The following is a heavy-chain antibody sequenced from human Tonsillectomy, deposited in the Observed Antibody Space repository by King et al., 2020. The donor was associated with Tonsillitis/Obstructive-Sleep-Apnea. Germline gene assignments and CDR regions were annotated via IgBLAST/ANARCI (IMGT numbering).Heavy chain of an antibody. CDR1: GFTFSSYW. Sequence: VQLVESGGGLVQPGGSLRLSCAASGFTFSSYWMHWVRQAPGKGLVWVSRTNSDGSSTSHADSVRGRFTISRVNAKNTLYLQMNSLRADDTAVYYCARDIFADAFDIWGQGTMVTVSS. CDR3: ARDIFADAFDI. V-gene: IGHV3-74*01. CDR2: TNSDGSST. J-gene: IGHJ3*02. D-gene: IGHD3-3*02.